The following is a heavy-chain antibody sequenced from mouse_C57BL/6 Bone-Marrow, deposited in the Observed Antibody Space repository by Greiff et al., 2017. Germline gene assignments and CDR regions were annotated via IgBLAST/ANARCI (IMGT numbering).Heavy chain of an antibody. Sequence: QVQLQQPGAELVKPGASVKLSCKASGYTFTSYWMQWVKQRPGQGLEWIGEIDPSDSYTNYNQKFKGKATLTVDTSSSTAYMQLSSLTSEDSAVYYCARGDLRGMDYWGQGTSVTVAS. CDR2: IDPSDSYT. V-gene: IGHV1-50*01. J-gene: IGHJ4*01. CDR3: ARGDLRGMDY. CDR1: GYTFTSYW.